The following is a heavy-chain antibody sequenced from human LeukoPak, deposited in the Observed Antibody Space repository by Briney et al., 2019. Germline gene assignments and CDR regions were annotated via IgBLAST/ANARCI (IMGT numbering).Heavy chain of an antibody. D-gene: IGHD3-22*01. CDR1: GGSISSSSYY. V-gene: IGHV4-39*07. CDR3: ARDRWTSYYYDNGHAFDI. CDR2: IYYSGST. Sequence: KTSETLSLTCTVSGGSISSSSYYWGWIRQPPGKGLEWIGSIYYSGSTYYNPSLKSRVTISVDTSKNQFSLKLSSVTAADTAVYYCARDRWTSYYYDNGHAFDIWGQGTMVTVSS. J-gene: IGHJ3*02.